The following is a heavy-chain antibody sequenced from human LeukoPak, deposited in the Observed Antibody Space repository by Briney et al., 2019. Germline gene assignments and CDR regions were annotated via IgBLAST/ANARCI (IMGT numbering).Heavy chain of an antibody. V-gene: IGHV3-13*01. J-gene: IGHJ3*02. D-gene: IGHD1-26*01. CDR1: GFTFSSYD. CDR3: ARDSRGAFDI. Sequence: PGGSLRLSCAASGFTFSSYDMHWVPQATGKGLEWVSAIGTAGDTYYQGSVKGRFTISRENAKSSLYLQMNSLRAGDTAVYYCARDSRGAFDIWGQGTMVTVSS. CDR2: IGTAGDT.